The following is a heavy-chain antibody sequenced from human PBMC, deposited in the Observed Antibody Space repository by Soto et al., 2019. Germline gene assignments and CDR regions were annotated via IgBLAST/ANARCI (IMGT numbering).Heavy chain of an antibody. CDR2: ISAYNGNT. Sequence: QVQLVQCGAEVKKPGASVKVSCKASGYTFTSYGISWVRQAPGQGLEWMGWISAYNGNTNYAQKLQGRVTMTTDTSTSTAYMELRSLRSDDTAVYYCARDITMVRGVIIHPYYFDYWGQGTLVTVSS. D-gene: IGHD3-10*01. CDR3: ARDITMVRGVIIHPYYFDY. V-gene: IGHV1-18*01. CDR1: GYTFTSYG. J-gene: IGHJ4*02.